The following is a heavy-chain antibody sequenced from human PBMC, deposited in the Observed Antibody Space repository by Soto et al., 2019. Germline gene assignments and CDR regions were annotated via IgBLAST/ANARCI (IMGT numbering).Heavy chain of an antibody. D-gene: IGHD6-13*01. CDR2: IYYSGST. J-gene: IGHJ4*02. V-gene: IGHV4-59*08. Sequence: SETLSLTCTVSCGSISSYYWSWIRQPPGKGLEWTGYIYYSGSTNYNPSLKSRVTISVDTSKNQFSLKLSSVTAADTAVYYCARHVGSIAAAGRVDYWGQGTLVTVSS. CDR1: CGSISSYY. CDR3: ARHVGSIAAAGRVDY.